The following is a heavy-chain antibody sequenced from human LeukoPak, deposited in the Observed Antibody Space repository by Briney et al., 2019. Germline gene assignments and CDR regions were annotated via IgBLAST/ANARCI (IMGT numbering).Heavy chain of an antibody. CDR1: GFTFSSYG. CDR3: ARASGGSSTAFDY. J-gene: IGHJ4*02. CDR2: IRYDGSNK. V-gene: IGHV3-30*02. Sequence: GGSLRLSCAASGFTFSSYGMHWVRQAPGKGLEWVAFIRYDGSNKYYADSVKGRFTISRDNSKNTLYLQMNSLRAEDTAVYYCARASGGSSTAFDYWGQGTLVTVSS. D-gene: IGHD2-15*01.